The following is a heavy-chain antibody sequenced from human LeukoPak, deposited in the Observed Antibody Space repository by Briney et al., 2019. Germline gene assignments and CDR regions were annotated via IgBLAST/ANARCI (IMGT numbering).Heavy chain of an antibody. J-gene: IGHJ4*02. CDR2: INYSGST. CDR1: GGSIASAGYY. CDR3: ARGNSDGKREDY. D-gene: IGHD2-15*01. Sequence: SETLSLTCTVSGGSIASAGYYWSWIRQHPGKGLEWIGYINYSGSTYYNPSLKSRVTISGDTSKIQFSLKLSSVTAADTAVYYCARGNSDGKREDYWGPGTLLTVSS. V-gene: IGHV4-31*03.